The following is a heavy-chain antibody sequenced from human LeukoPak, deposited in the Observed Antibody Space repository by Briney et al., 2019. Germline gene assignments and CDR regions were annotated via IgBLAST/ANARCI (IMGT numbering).Heavy chain of an antibody. CDR1: GYSFTTYW. Sequence: KAGESLKISCKGSGYSFTTYWIGWVRQMPGKGLEWMGIIYPGDSDTRYSPSFQGQVTMSADKSISTAYLQWSSLKASDTAMYYCARHRAMRIDDAFDIWSQGTMVTVTS. V-gene: IGHV5-51*01. J-gene: IGHJ3*02. D-gene: IGHD2-15*01. CDR3: ARHRAMRIDDAFDI. CDR2: IYPGDSDT.